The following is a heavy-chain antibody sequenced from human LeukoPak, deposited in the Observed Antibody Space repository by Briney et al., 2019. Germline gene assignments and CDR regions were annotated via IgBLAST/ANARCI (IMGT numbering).Heavy chain of an antibody. V-gene: IGHV3-11*04. CDR3: AREPVVPAAMKVGVDY. CDR2: ISSSGSTM. Sequence: GGSLRLSCAASGFTFSDYYMSWIRQAPGKGLEWVSYISSSGSTMYYADSVKGRFTISRDNAKNSLYLQMNSLRAEDTAVYYCAREPVVPAAMKVGVDYWGQGTLVTVSS. CDR1: GFTFSDYY. D-gene: IGHD2-2*01. J-gene: IGHJ4*02.